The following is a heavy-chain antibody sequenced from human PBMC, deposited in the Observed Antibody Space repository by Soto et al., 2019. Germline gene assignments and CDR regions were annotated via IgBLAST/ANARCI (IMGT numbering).Heavy chain of an antibody. Sequence: QITLKESGPTLVKPTQTLTLTCTFSGFSLSTSGVGVGWIRQPPGKALEWLALIYWDDDKRYSPSLKSRLTITKDTTKNQVVLTMTNMHPVNRATYYSADTYTICGVEKFDYWGQGTLVTVSS. V-gene: IGHV2-5*02. CDR3: ADTYTICGVEKFDY. CDR2: IYWDDDK. CDR1: GFSLSTSGVG. D-gene: IGHD3-3*01. J-gene: IGHJ4*02.